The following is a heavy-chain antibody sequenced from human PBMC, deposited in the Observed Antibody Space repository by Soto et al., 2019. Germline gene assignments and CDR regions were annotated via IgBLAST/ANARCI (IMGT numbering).Heavy chain of an antibody. CDR3: VGYDLLDY. Sequence: PGGSLRLSCIASGFTFGSNAMSWVRQAPGKGLEWVSAIRGSGETTYYANSVKGRFTISRDNSKNTLYLQVNSLRAEDTAVYYCVGYDLLDYWGQGTLVTVSS. CDR1: GFTFGSNA. D-gene: IGHD3-9*01. V-gene: IGHV3-23*01. CDR2: IRGSGETT. J-gene: IGHJ4*02.